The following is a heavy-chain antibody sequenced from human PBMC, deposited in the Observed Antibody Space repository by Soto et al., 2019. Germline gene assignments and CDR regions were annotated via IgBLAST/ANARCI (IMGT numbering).Heavy chain of an antibody. CDR2: INHSGST. J-gene: IGHJ6*03. CDR1: GGSFSGYY. D-gene: IGHD2-15*01. Sequence: SETLSLTCAVYGGSFSGYYWSWIRQPPGKGLEWIGEINHSGSTNYNPSLKSRVTISVDTSKNQFSLKLSSVTAADTAVYYCARGYCSGGSCYWGPPYYYYYMDVWGKGTTVTVSS. V-gene: IGHV4-34*01. CDR3: ARGYCSGGSCYWGPPYYYYYMDV.